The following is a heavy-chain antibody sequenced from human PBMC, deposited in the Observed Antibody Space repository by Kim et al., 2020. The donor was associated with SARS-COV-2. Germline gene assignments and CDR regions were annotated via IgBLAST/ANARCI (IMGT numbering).Heavy chain of an antibody. CDR3: ARDSYSYDYVWGSYRYPYYYYGVDV. D-gene: IGHD3-16*02. Sequence: SETLSLTCTVSGGSISSSSYYWGWIRQPPGKGLEWIGSIYYSGSTYYNPSLKSRVTISVDTSKNQFSLKLSSVTAADTAVYYCARDSYSYDYVWGSYRYPYYYYGVDVWGQGTTVTVSS. CDR2: IYYSGST. J-gene: IGHJ6*02. CDR1: GGSISSSSYY. V-gene: IGHV4-39*07.